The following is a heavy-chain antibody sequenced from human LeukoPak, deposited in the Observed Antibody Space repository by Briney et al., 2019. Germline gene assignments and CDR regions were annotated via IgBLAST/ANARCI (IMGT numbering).Heavy chain of an antibody. Sequence: GGSLRLSCAASGFSFSSYGMSWVRQAPGKGLEWVSGISHSGDSPYYADSVKGRFTISRDNSKNTLFLQMDSLRAEDTAVYYCGHDPSRIAAGRCDYWGQGTRVTVST. CDR3: GHDPSRIAAGRCDY. CDR1: GFSFSSYG. D-gene: IGHD6-13*01. V-gene: IGHV3-23*01. CDR2: ISHSGDSP. J-gene: IGHJ4*02.